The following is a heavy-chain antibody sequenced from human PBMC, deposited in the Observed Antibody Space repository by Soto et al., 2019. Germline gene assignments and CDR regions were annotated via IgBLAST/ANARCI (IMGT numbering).Heavy chain of an antibody. D-gene: IGHD5-18*01. CDR1: GGTFSSYA. CDR2: IIPIFGTA. V-gene: IGHV1-69*06. CDR3: ARDGYSYGFPLGY. Sequence: GASVKVSCKASGGTFSSYAISWVRQAPGQGLEWMGGIIPIFGTANYAQKFQGRVTITADKSTSTAYMELSSLRSEDTAVYYCARDGYSYGFPLGYWGQGTLVTVSS. J-gene: IGHJ4*02.